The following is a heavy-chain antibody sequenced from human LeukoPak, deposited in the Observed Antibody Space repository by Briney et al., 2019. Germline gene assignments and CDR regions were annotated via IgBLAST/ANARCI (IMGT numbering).Heavy chain of an antibody. CDR3: TTDGLTFDY. J-gene: IGHJ4*02. CDR2: IKSKTDGGTT. D-gene: IGHD3/OR15-3a*01. Sequence: PGGSLRLSCAASGFTFSNAWMSWVRQAPGKGLEWVCRIKSKTDGGTTDYAAPVKGRFTISRDDSKNTLYLQMNSPKTEDTAVYYGTTDGLTFDYWGQGTLVTVSS. V-gene: IGHV3-15*01. CDR1: GFTFSNAW.